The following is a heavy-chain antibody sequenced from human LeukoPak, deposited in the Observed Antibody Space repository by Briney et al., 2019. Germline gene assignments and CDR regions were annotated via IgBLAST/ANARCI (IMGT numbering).Heavy chain of an antibody. Sequence: PGGSLRLSCAASGFTFSSYSMNWVRQAPGKGLEWVSSISSSSSYIYYADSVKGRFTISRDNAKNSLYLQMNSPRAEDTAVYCCARDLASYSGWCDYWGQGTLVTVSS. CDR1: GFTFSSYS. V-gene: IGHV3-21*01. CDR2: ISSSSSYI. J-gene: IGHJ4*02. CDR3: ARDLASYSGWCDY. D-gene: IGHD6-19*01.